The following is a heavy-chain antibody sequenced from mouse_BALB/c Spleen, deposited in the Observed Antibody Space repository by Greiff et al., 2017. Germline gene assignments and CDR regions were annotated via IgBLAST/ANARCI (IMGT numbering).Heavy chain of an antibody. V-gene: IGHV5-12-1*01. CDR1: GFAFSSYD. CDR2: ISSGGGST. J-gene: IGHJ2*01. CDR3: ARGYRWYFDY. Sequence: EVMLVESGGGLVKPGGSLKLSCAASGFAFSSYDMSWVRQTPEKRLEWVAYISSGGGSTYYPDTVKGRFTISRDNAKNTLYLQMSSLKSEDTAMYYCARGYRWYFDYWGQGTTLTVSS. D-gene: IGHD2-14*01.